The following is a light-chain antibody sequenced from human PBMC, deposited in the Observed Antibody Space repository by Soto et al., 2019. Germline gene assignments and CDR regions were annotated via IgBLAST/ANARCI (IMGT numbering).Light chain of an antibody. J-gene: IGKJ5*01. CDR2: GTS. CDR3: QQYGSSIT. Sequence: EIVLTQSPGTLSLSPGERATLSCRASQSVSSSYLAWYQQKPGQAPRLLIFGTSSRATGIPDRFIGSGSGTDFTLTINRLEPEDFAVFYCQQYGSSITFGQGTRLEIK. V-gene: IGKV3-20*01. CDR1: QSVSSSY.